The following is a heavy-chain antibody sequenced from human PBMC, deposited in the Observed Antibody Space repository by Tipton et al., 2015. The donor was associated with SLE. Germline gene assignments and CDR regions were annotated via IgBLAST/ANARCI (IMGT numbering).Heavy chain of an antibody. J-gene: IGHJ3*02. CDR2: IYYSGST. CDR3: ARVPLVDDAFDI. CDR1: GGSISSSSYY. Sequence: TLSLTCTVSGGSISSSSYYWGWIRQPPGKGLEWIGSIYYSGSTRYNPSLKSRVTISVDTSKNQFSLKLSSVTAADSAVYYCARVPLVDDAFDIWGQGTMVTVSS. V-gene: IGHV4-39*07.